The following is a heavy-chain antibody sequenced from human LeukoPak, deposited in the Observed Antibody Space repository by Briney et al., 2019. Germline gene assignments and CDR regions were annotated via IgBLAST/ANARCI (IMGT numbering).Heavy chain of an antibody. J-gene: IGHJ4*02. CDR2: IGTAGDT. CDR3: ARGRYYDSSGYWLPFDY. D-gene: IGHD3-22*01. V-gene: IGHV3-13*01. Sequence: GGSLRLSRTASGFTFSSYDMHWVRQATGKGLEWVSAIGTAGDTYYPGSVKGRFTISRENAKNSLYLQMNSLRAGDTAVYYCARGRYYDSSGYWLPFDYWGQGTLVTVSS. CDR1: GFTFSSYD.